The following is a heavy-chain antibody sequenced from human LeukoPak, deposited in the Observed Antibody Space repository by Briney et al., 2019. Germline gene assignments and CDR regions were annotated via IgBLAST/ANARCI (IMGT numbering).Heavy chain of an antibody. CDR3: ARADDILTGYLNYYFDY. Sequence: GASVKVSCKASGYTFTGYYMHWVRQAPGQGLERMGWINPNSGGTNYAQKFQGRVTMTRDTSISTAYMELSRLRSDDTAVYYCARADDILTGYLNYYFDYWGQGTLVTVSS. V-gene: IGHV1-2*02. J-gene: IGHJ4*02. D-gene: IGHD3-9*01. CDR2: INPNSGGT. CDR1: GYTFTGYY.